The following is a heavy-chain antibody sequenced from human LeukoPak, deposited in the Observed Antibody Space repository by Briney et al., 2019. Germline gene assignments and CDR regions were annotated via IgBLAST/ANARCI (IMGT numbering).Heavy chain of an antibody. Sequence: SPTLSLTFAISGDSVSIGSAAWHWIRQSPARGLEWLANTYYRSKWSNDYSTSVASRITITSDTSKNQFSLQLKSVTPEDTAVYYCARAVTAVAGTLDSWGQGTLVTVSS. J-gene: IGHJ5*01. CDR2: TYYRSKWSN. D-gene: IGHD6-19*01. V-gene: IGHV6-1*01. CDR1: GDSVSIGSAA. CDR3: ARAVTAVAGTLDS.